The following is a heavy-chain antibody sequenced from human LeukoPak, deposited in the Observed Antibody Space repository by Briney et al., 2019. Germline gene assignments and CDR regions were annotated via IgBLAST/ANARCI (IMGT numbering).Heavy chain of an antibody. J-gene: IGHJ5*02. V-gene: IGHV1-69*05. D-gene: IGHD2-2*02. Sequence: GASVTVSCKASGGTFSSYAMSWVRQAPGQGLEWMGGIIPIFGTANYAQKFQGRVTITTDESTSTAYMELSSLRSEDTAVYYCARDVRDCSSTSCSTYNWFDPWGQGTLVTVSS. CDR1: GGTFSSYA. CDR2: IIPIFGTA. CDR3: ARDVRDCSSTSCSTYNWFDP.